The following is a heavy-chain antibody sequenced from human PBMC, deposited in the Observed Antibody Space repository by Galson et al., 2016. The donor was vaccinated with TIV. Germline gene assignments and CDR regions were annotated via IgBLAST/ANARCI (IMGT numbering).Heavy chain of an antibody. CDR3: ARAPGYAGYRYCYFYY. J-gene: IGHJ4*02. CDR2: IYARDSDI. V-gene: IGHV5-51*03. CDR1: GYSLTSYW. D-gene: IGHD5-12*01. Sequence: QSGAEVKKPGESLKISCKASGYSLTSYWIAWVRQVPGKGLEWMGIIYARDSDIKYSPSFQGQVTISADESVSTAYLQWSSLKASDTAMYYCARAPGYAGYRYCYFYYGGQGTLVTVSS.